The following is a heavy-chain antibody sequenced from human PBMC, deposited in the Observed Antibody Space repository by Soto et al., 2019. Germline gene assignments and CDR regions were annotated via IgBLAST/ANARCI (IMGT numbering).Heavy chain of an antibody. V-gene: IGHV4-59*01. Sequence: XETLSLACSVAGGSISGSYWSWIRQSPGKGLEWLGYVYYTGSTNYSPSLRSRVSISVDTSKNEFSLRLSSVTAADTAVYFCVRSVAVPGAHIDYWGQGTQVTVSS. J-gene: IGHJ4*02. CDR2: VYYTGST. CDR1: GGSISGSY. D-gene: IGHD6-19*01. CDR3: VRSVAVPGAHIDY.